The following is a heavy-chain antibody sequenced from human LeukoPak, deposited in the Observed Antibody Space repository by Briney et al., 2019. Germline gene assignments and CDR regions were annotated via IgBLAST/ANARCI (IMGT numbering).Heavy chain of an antibody. V-gene: IGHV3-30-3*01. CDR2: ISYDGRIK. CDR1: GFAFSSYA. CDR3: ARVAVLRYFDWVDY. Sequence: PGGSLRLSCAASGFAFSSYAIHWVRQAPGKGLEWVSFISYDGRIKYYADSVKGRFTISRDNAKNSLYLQMNSLRAEDTAVYYCARVAVLRYFDWVDYWGQGTLVTVSS. D-gene: IGHD3-9*01. J-gene: IGHJ4*02.